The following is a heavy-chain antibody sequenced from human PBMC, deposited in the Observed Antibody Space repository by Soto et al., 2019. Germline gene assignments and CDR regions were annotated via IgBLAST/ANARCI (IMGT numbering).Heavy chain of an antibody. V-gene: IGHV3-53*02. CDR3: ARGDSFAV. Sequence: EVHLVETGGGLIHPGGSLRLSCAASGFNVNNTYMSWVRQPPGKGLEWVSIIYSGGDTYYADSVKGRFTISRDSSKNTVYIQMNNLRAEDTAVYYCARGDSFAVWGQGTLVTVSS. J-gene: IGHJ4*02. CDR1: GFNVNNTY. CDR2: IYSGGDT. D-gene: IGHD2-21*01.